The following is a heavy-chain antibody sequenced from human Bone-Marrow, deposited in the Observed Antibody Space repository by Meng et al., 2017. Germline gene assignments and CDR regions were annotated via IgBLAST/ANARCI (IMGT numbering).Heavy chain of an antibody. D-gene: IGHD3-10*01. Sequence: LSLTCAASGFTFSSYGMHWVRQAPGKGLEWVAVIWYDGSNKYYADSVKGRFTISRDNSKNTLYLQMNSLRAEDTAVYYCASGSNYYGSGSYADYFDYWGQGTLVTVSS. CDR2: IWYDGSNK. V-gene: IGHV3-33*01. CDR3: ASGSNYYGSGSYADYFDY. J-gene: IGHJ4*02. CDR1: GFTFSSYG.